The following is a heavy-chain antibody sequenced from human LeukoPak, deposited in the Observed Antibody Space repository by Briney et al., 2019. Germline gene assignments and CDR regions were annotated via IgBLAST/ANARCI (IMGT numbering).Heavy chain of an antibody. D-gene: IGHD6-13*01. CDR3: ARPLRRRSSWHGDAFDI. Sequence: VGSLRLSCAASGFTFSSYSMNWVRQAPGKGLEWVSSISSSSSYIYYADSVKGRFTISRDNAKNSLYLQMNSLRAEDTAVYYCARPLRRRSSWHGDAFDIGGQGTMVTVSS. CDR1: GFTFSSYS. CDR2: ISSSSSYI. J-gene: IGHJ3*02. V-gene: IGHV3-21*01.